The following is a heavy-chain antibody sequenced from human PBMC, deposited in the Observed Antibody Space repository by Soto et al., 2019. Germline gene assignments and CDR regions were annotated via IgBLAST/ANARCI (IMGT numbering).Heavy chain of an antibody. CDR3: ARDGPDTASSYFLDY. CDR1: GFTFSSSV. Sequence: PGGSLRLSCVGSGFTFSSSVMHWVRQAPGKGLEWLAVIWHDGSDISYGDSVRGRFTISRDNSRNTLYLEMDNLRDEDTALYFCARDGPDTASSYFLDYWGQGTRVTVSS. J-gene: IGHJ4*02. D-gene: IGHD2-21*02. CDR2: IWHDGSDI. V-gene: IGHV3-33*01.